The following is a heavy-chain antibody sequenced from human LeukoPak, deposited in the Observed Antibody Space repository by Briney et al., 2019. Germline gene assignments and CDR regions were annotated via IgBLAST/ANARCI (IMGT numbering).Heavy chain of an antibody. D-gene: IGHD3-10*01. V-gene: IGHV4-61*02. J-gene: IGHJ4*02. Sequence: SETLSLTCSVSGGSITSGNYYWSWIRQPAGKGLEWIGRIYTSGSTNYNPSLKSRVTISVDTSKNQFSLKLSSVTAADTAVYYCARQHPYYYGSGSPDYWGQGTLVTVSS. CDR3: ARQHPYYYGSGSPDY. CDR2: IYTSGST. CDR1: GGSITSGNYY.